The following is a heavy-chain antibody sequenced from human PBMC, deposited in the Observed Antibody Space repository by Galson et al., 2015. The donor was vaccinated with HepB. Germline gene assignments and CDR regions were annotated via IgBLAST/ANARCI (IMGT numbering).Heavy chain of an antibody. CDR3: VKDLGRVRHVRGY. V-gene: IGHV3-11*06. Sequence: SLRLSCAASGFSFRDYYMSWLRQAPGKGLEWVSSITGNSESTHYADSVKGRFTISRDNADNLVYVEMNGLRAEDTAVYYCVKDLGRVRHVRGYWGQGTLVTVSS. CDR1: GFSFRDYY. D-gene: IGHD6-6*01. J-gene: IGHJ4*02. CDR2: ITGNSEST.